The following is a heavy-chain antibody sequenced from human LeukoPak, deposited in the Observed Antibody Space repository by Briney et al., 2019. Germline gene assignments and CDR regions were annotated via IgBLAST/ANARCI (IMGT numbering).Heavy chain of an antibody. Sequence: GGSLTLPCAPSRFTFSRYAMHWARQAPGKGLEGVAVIWYDGSNKYYADSVKGRFTISRDNSKSTLYLQMNSLRAEHTAVYYCARGYGDYYYYGMDVWGQGTTVTVSS. V-gene: IGHV3-33*08. CDR2: IWYDGSNK. J-gene: IGHJ6*02. CDR1: RFTFSRYA. CDR3: ARGYGDYYYYGMDV. D-gene: IGHD4-17*01.